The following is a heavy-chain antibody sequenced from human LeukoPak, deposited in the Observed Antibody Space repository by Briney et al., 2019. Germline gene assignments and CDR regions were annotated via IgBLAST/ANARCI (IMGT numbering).Heavy chain of an antibody. CDR2: MNPNSGNT. Sequence: ASVKVSCKASGYTFTSYDINWVRQATGQGLEWMGWMNPNSGNTGYAQKFQGRVTVTRNTSISTAYMELSSLRSEDTAVYYCARGSSSLGNWFDPWGQGTLVTVSS. CDR3: ARGSSSLGNWFDP. J-gene: IGHJ5*02. D-gene: IGHD6-13*01. V-gene: IGHV1-8*03. CDR1: GYTFTSYD.